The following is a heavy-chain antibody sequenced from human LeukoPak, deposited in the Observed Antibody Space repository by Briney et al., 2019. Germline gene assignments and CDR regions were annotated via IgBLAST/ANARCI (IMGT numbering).Heavy chain of an antibody. CDR1: GFTFSSYS. D-gene: IGHD6-6*01. CDR3: ARAVFGDSSSSGDY. Sequence: GGSLRLSCAASGFTFSSYSMNWVRQAPGKGLEWVSSISSSSSYIYYADSVKGRFTISRDNAKNSLYLQLNSLRAGDTAVYYCARAVFGDSSSSGDYWGQGTLVTVSS. V-gene: IGHV3-21*01. J-gene: IGHJ4*02. CDR2: ISSSSSYI.